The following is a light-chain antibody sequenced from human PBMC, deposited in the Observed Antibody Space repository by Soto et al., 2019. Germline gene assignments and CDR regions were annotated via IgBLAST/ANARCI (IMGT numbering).Light chain of an antibody. V-gene: IGKV3-11*01. CDR1: QSVDSY. CDR3: QQRSIWPPIT. CDR2: GAS. J-gene: IGKJ5*01. Sequence: EIVLTQSPASLSLSPGERATLSCRASQSVDSYLVWYQQKPGQAPRLLLFGASNRATGIPARFSGSGSGTDFTLTINSLEPEDFAVYFCQQRSIWPPITFGQGTRLEIK.